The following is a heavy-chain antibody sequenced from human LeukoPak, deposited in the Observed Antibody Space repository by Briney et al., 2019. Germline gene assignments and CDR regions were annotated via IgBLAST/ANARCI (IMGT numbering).Heavy chain of an antibody. CDR1: GYTFSVYY. CDR3: ARDLTLNY. Sequence: ASVKVSCKASGYTFSVYYIHWVRQAPGQGLEWPGWINPNSGDTNYVQKFQGRVTMTRDTSISTAYMELSRLTSDDTATYYCARDLTLNYWGQGTLVTVSS. J-gene: IGHJ4*02. V-gene: IGHV1-2*02. CDR2: INPNSGDT. D-gene: IGHD3-9*01.